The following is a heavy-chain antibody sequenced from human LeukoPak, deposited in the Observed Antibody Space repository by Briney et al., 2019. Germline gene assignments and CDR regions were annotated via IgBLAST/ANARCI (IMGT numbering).Heavy chain of an antibody. CDR1: GFTFSSYD. D-gene: IGHD6-13*01. J-gene: IGHJ4*02. V-gene: IGHV3-13*01. Sequence: GGSLRLSCAASGFTFSSYDMHWVRQATGKGLEWVSAIGTAGDTYYPGSVKGRFTISRENAKNSLYLQMNSLRAGDTAVYYCARGYSSSWYDYWGQGTLVTVST. CDR3: ARGYSSSWYDY. CDR2: IGTAGDT.